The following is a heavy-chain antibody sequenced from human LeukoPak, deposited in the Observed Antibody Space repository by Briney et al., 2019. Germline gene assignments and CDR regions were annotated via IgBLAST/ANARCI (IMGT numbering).Heavy chain of an antibody. J-gene: IGHJ3*02. CDR3: ARDVGTGWYYAFDI. D-gene: IGHD6-19*01. V-gene: IGHV3-21*01. CDR2: ITSSGAYI. CDR1: GFTFRTYT. Sequence: GGSLRLSCAASGFTFRTYTMNWVRQAPGKGLEWVSSITSSGAYIFYADSVKGRFTISRDNAKSSLSLQMNSLRAEDTAVYFCARDVGTGWYYAFDIWGQGTLVTVSS.